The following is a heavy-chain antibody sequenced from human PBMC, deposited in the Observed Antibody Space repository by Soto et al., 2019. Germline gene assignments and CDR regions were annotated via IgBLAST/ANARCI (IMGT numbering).Heavy chain of an antibody. D-gene: IGHD2-15*01. J-gene: IGHJ4*02. V-gene: IGHV1-69*01. CDR2: ITPLVETT. CDR1: GVTINSFS. Sequence: QVQLVQSGAEVKKPGSSVKVSCKASGVTINSFSVTWVRQAPGQGFQWLGGITPLVETTNYAQNFQGRVTITADESTTTSYMELRGLASEDTAVYYCARGFGGYFDDWGQGTLVIVSS. CDR3: ARGFGGYFDD.